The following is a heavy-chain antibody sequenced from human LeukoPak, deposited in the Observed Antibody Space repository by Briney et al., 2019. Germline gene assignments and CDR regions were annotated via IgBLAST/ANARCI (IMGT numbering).Heavy chain of an antibody. J-gene: IGHJ4*02. Sequence: GASVKVSCKTSGFTFTGSYFHWVRQAPGQRLEWMGWINPNSGDTKYAKNFQGRVTMTRATSISTAYMEMSSLRSDDTALYFCARDNFWSGYYIDYWGQGTLVTVSS. V-gene: IGHV1-2*02. CDR2: INPNSGDT. CDR1: GFTFTGSY. CDR3: ARDNFWSGYYIDY. D-gene: IGHD3-3*01.